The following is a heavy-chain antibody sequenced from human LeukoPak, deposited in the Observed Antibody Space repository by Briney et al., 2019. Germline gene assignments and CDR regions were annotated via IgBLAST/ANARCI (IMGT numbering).Heavy chain of an antibody. V-gene: IGHV3-30*18. CDR2: ISYDGSNK. J-gene: IGHJ4*02. D-gene: IGHD2-15*01. Sequence: PGGSLRLSCAASGFTFSSYGMHWVRQAPGKGLEWVAVISYDGSNKYYADSVKGRFTISRDNSKNTLYLQMNSLRAEDTAVYYCAKGPDIGVVDLFDYWGQGTLVTVSS. CDR1: GFTFSSYG. CDR3: AKGPDIGVVDLFDY.